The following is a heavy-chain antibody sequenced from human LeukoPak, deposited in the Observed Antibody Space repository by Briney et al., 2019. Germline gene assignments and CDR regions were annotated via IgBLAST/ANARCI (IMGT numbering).Heavy chain of an antibody. CDR2: INVGNDNT. J-gene: IGHJ5*02. CDR3: AEDVDTAMGLWVNWFDP. Sequence: AASVKVSCKASGFTFTKYAIHWVRQAPGQRLEWMGWINVGNDNTKYSQKFQGRVTFTRDTSASTAYMELSSLRSEDTAVYYCAEDVDTAMGLWVNWFDPWGQGTLVTVSS. V-gene: IGHV1-3*01. D-gene: IGHD5-18*01. CDR1: GFTFTKYA.